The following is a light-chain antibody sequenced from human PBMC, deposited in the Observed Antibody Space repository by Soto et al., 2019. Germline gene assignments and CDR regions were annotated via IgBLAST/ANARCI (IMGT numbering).Light chain of an antibody. CDR1: QYISNN. J-gene: IGKJ5*01. V-gene: IGKV3-15*01. CDR3: EQYNHCSSIT. CDR2: GVS. Sequence: EIAMTQSPATLSVPLGERATLSCRASQYISNNLAWYQQRPGQLPSLLIYGVSTRATGVPVRFSGSGSGTDFLLSICGLQGEDYAVYYGEQYNHCSSITFGQGTRLEIK.